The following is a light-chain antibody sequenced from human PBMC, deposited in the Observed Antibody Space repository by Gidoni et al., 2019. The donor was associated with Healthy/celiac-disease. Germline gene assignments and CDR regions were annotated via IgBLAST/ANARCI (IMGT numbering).Light chain of an antibody. CDR3: QQYNNWPPLT. CDR1: QSVSSN. V-gene: IGKV3-15*01. CDR2: GAS. Sequence: EIVMTKSPATLSVSPGERATLSCRASQSVSSNLAWYQQKPGQAPRLLIYGASTRATGIPARFSGSGSGTEFTLTISSLQSEDFAVYYCQQYNNWPPLTFXGXTKVEIK. J-gene: IGKJ4*01.